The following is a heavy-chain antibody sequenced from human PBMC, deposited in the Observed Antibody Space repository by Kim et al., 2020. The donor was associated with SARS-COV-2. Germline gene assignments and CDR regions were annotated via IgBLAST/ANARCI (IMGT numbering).Heavy chain of an antibody. Sequence: GGSLRLSCAASGFTFSSYGMHWVRQAPGKGLEWVAVISYDGSNKYYADSVKGRFTISRVNSKNTLYLQMNSLRAEDTAVYYCAKVGVDTAMVTDYYGMDVWGQGTTVTVSS. CDR3: AKVGVDTAMVTDYYGMDV. D-gene: IGHD5-18*01. V-gene: IGHV3-30*18. CDR2: ISYDGSNK. J-gene: IGHJ6*02. CDR1: GFTFSSYG.